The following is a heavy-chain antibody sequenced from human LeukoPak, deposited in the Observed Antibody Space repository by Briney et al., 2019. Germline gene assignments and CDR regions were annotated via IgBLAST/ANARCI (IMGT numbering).Heavy chain of an antibody. CDR3: ARHRAYSSASPFDY. Sequence: PSETLSLTCSVSGGSISSLYWSWIRQPPGKGLEWIGYIYYTGSTNYNPSLKSRVTIFVDKSKNQFSLRLSSVTAADTALYYCARHRAYSSASPFDYWGQGTLVTVSS. J-gene: IGHJ4*02. CDR2: IYYTGST. V-gene: IGHV4-59*08. CDR1: GGSISSLY. D-gene: IGHD6-6*01.